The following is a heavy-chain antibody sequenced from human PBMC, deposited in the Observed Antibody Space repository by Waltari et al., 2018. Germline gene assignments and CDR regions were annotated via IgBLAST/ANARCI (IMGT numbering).Heavy chain of an antibody. CDR1: GYSISSGYY. CDR3: ARQGIVATIPRY. J-gene: IGHJ4*02. V-gene: IGHV4-38-2*01. Sequence: QVQLQESGPGLVKPSETLSLTCAVSGYSISSGYYWGWIRQPPGKGLEWIGGIYHSGSTYYTPSLKGRVTISVDTSKNQFSLKLSSVTAADTAVYYCARQGIVATIPRYWGQGTLVTVSS. CDR2: IYHSGST. D-gene: IGHD5-12*01.